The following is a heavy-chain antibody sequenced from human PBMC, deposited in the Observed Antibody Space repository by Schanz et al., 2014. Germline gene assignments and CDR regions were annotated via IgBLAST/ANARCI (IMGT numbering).Heavy chain of an antibody. V-gene: IGHV3-23*01. Sequence: EVQLLESGGGLVQPGGSLRLSCAASGFTFSSYAMSWVRQAPGKGLEWVSSISSSSSYISYADSVKGRFTISRDNSKNTVYLQMNSLRGEDTGMYYCARGDPVAGLDYWGRGTLVTVSS. CDR2: ISSSSSYI. CDR1: GFTFSSYA. J-gene: IGHJ4*02. CDR3: ARGDPVAGLDY.